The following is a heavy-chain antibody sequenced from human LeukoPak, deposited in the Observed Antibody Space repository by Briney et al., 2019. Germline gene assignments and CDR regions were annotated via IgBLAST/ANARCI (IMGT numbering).Heavy chain of an antibody. V-gene: IGHV3-23*01. D-gene: IGHD1-26*01. CDR3: AKDVGKWESLHFFDY. CDR2: ISGSGGST. CDR1: GFTFGSYA. Sequence: GGSLRLSCAASGFTFGSYAMSWVRRAPGKGLEWVSAISGSGGSTYYADSVKGRFTISRDNSKNTLYLQMNSLRAEDTAVYYCAKDVGKWESLHFFDYWGQGTLVTVSS. J-gene: IGHJ4*02.